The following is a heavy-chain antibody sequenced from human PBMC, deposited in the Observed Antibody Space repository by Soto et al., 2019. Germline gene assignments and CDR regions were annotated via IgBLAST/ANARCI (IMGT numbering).Heavy chain of an antibody. J-gene: IGHJ5*02. CDR1: GGSISSYY. CDR2: IYYSGST. CDR3: ARHVNYDFWSHWFDP. V-gene: IGHV4-59*01. Sequence: PSETLSLTCTVSGGSISSYYWSWIRQPPGKGLEWIGYIYYSGSTNYNPSLKSRVTISVDTSKNQFSLKLSSVTAADTAVYYRARHVNYDFWSHWFDPWGQGTLVTVSS. D-gene: IGHD3-3*01.